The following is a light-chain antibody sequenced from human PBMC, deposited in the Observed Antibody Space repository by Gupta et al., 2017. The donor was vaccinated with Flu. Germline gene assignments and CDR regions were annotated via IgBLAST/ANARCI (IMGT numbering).Light chain of an antibody. Sequence: DIQMTQSPSSLSASVGDRVTITCQASQDIRRFLNWYQLKPGNAPKLLIFDASKFETGVPSRLSGSGFGTHFTFSISTLQPEDVATYYCQQDDNLPVTFGGGTKVEI. J-gene: IGKJ4*01. CDR1: QDIRRF. CDR3: QQDDNLPVT. CDR2: DAS. V-gene: IGKV1-33*01.